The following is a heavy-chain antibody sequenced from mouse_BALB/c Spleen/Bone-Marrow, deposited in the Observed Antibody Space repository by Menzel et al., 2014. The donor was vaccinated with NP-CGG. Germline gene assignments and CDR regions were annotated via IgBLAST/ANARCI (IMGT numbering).Heavy chain of an antibody. Sequence: EVKLVESGGGLVQPGGSLKLSCAASGFTFSTYGMSWVRQTPDKRLELVASINNNGGSTYYPDSVKGRFTISRDSAKNTLYLQMSSLKSEDTAMYYCARDHVVGYWGQGTLVTVSA. V-gene: IGHV5-6-3*01. J-gene: IGHJ3*01. CDR1: GFTFSTYG. CDR2: INNNGGST. CDR3: ARDHVVGY.